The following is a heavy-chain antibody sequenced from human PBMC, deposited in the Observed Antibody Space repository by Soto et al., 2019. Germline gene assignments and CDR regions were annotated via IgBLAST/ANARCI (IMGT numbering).Heavy chain of an antibody. CDR3: AKDIRGQWLAAQDYYFDY. D-gene: IGHD6-19*01. Sequence: PGGSLRLSCAASGFTFDDYAMHWVRQAPGKGLEWVSGISWNSGSIGYADSVKGRFTISRDNAKNSLYLQMNSLRAEDTALYYCAKDIRGQWLAAQDYYFDYWGQGTLVTVSS. CDR2: ISWNSGSI. CDR1: GFTFDDYA. V-gene: IGHV3-9*01. J-gene: IGHJ4*02.